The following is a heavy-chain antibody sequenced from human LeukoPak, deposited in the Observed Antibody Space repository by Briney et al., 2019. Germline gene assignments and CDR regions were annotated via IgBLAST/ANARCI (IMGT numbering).Heavy chain of an antibody. J-gene: IGHJ3*02. CDR3: ARGGGRSYSDAFDI. D-gene: IGHD1-26*01. CDR1: GFTFSSSN. V-gene: IGHV3-48*02. CDR2: ISGTSTAI. Sequence: GGSLRLSCAASGFTFSSSNMHWVRQAPGKGLEWVCFISGTSTAIIYADSVKGRFTISRDIGRKSLYLQMNSLSDEDTAVYYCARGGGRSYSDAFDIWGQGTVVTVSS.